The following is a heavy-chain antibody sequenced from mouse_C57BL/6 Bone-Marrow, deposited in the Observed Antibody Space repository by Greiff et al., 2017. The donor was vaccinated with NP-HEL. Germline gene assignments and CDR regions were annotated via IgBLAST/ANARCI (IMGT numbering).Heavy chain of an antibody. CDR2: IYPRSGNT. CDR3: ARGRYGSTFGYFDV. D-gene: IGHD1-1*01. Sequence: VQLQQSGAELARPGASVKLSCKASGYTFTSYGISWVKQRPGQGLEWIGEIYPRSGNTYYNEKFKGKATLTADKSSSTAYMELRSLTSEDSAVYFCARGRYGSTFGYFDVWGTGTTVTVSS. J-gene: IGHJ1*03. V-gene: IGHV1-81*01. CDR1: GYTFTSYG.